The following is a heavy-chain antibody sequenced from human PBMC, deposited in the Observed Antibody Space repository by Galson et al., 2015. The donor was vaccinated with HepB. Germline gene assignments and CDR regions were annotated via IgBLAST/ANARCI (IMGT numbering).Heavy chain of an antibody. Sequence: SLRLSCAASGFTFSDYYMSWIRQAPGKGLEWVSYISSSGSTIYYADSVKGRFTISRDNAKNSLYLQMNSLRAEDTAVYYCARDSFDSSGYYAGEGYFDYWGQGTLVTVSS. V-gene: IGHV3-11*01. CDR1: GFTFSDYY. CDR2: ISSSGSTI. CDR3: ARDSFDSSGYYAGEGYFDY. D-gene: IGHD3-22*01. J-gene: IGHJ4*02.